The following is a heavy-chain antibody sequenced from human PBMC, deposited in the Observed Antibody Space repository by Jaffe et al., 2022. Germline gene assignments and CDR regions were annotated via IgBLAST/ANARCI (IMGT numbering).Heavy chain of an antibody. J-gene: IGHJ4*02. Sequence: EVQLVESGGGLVQPGGSLRLSCAASGFTFSSYEMNWVRQAPGKGLEWVSYISSSGSTIYYADSVKGRFTISRDNAKNSLYLQMNSLRAEDTAVYYCARCDKLRGAYCFDYWGQGTLVTVSS. CDR2: ISSSGSTI. CDR3: ARCDKLRGAYCFDY. V-gene: IGHV3-48*03. D-gene: IGHD2-15*01. CDR1: GFTFSSYE.